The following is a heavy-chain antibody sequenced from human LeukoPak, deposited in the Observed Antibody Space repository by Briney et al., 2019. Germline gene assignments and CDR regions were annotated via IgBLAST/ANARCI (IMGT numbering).Heavy chain of an antibody. CDR1: GFTFSSYW. J-gene: IGHJ4*02. D-gene: IGHD2-8*01. CDR2: IKQDGSEK. V-gene: IGHV3-7*01. CDR3: ARDSYIVLMVYAARNFDY. Sequence: GGSLRLSCAASGFTFSSYWMSWVRQAPGKGLEWVANIKQDGSEKYYVDSVKGRFTISRDNAKNSLYLQMNSLRAEDTAVYYCARDSYIVLMVYAARNFDYWGQGTLVTVSS.